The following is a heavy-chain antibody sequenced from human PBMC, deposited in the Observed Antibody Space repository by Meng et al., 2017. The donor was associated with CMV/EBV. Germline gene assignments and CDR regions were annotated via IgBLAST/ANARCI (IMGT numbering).Heavy chain of an antibody. CDR1: GGSFSGYY. V-gene: IGHV4-34*01. J-gene: IGHJ5*02. CDR2: INHSGST. D-gene: IGHD3-3*01. CDR3: ARGSRRLPRFNWFDP. Sequence: QGELQQWGAGLLQPSETLSLTCAVYGGSFSGYYWSWIRQPPGKGLEWIGEINHSGSTNYTPSLKSRVTISVDTSKNQFSLKLSSVTAADTAVYYCARGSRRLPRFNWFDPWGQGTLVTVSS.